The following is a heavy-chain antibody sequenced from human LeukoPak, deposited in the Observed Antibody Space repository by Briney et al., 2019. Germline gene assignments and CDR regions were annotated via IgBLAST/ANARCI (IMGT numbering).Heavy chain of an antibody. CDR1: GGSISSSSYY. V-gene: IGHV4-39*07. CDR2: IYYSGST. D-gene: IGHD3-10*01. Sequence: SETLSLTCTVSGGSISSSSYYWGWIRQPPGKGLEWIGSIYYSGSTYYNPSLKSRVTISVDTSKNQFSLKLSSVTAADTAVYYCARIMAPFGESLIDYWGQGTLVTVSS. J-gene: IGHJ4*02. CDR3: ARIMAPFGESLIDY.